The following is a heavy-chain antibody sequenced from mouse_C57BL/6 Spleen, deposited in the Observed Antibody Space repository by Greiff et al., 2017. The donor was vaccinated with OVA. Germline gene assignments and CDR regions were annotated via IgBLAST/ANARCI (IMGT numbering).Heavy chain of an antibody. Sequence: VQVVESGAELARPGASVKLSCKASGYTFTSYGISWVKQRTGQGLEWIGEIYPRSGNTYYNEKFKGKATLTADKSSSTAYMELRSLTSEDSAVYFCARDYYGSSYPYFDYWGQGTTLTVSS. D-gene: IGHD1-1*01. CDR2: IYPRSGNT. CDR1: GYTFTSYG. CDR3: ARDYYGSSYPYFDY. V-gene: IGHV1-81*01. J-gene: IGHJ2*01.